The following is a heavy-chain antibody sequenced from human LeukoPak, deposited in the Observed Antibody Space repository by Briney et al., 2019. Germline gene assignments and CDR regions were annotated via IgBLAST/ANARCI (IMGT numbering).Heavy chain of an antibody. Sequence: SETLSLTCTVSGGSISSYYWSWIRQPPGKGLEWIGYIYYSGSTNYNPSLKSRVTISVDTSKNQFSLKLSSVTAADTAEYYCARDPPPMTTVTTYYYYGMDVWGQGTTVTVSS. CDR2: IYYSGST. CDR3: ARDPPPMTTVTTYYYYGMDV. D-gene: IGHD4-17*01. CDR1: GGSISSYY. V-gene: IGHV4-59*01. J-gene: IGHJ6*02.